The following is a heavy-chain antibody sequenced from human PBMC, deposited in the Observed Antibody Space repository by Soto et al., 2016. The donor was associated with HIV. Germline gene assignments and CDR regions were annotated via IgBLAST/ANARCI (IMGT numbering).Heavy chain of an antibody. V-gene: IGHV4-61*01. CDR3: ARGITMIRGXMDV. CDR1: GGSVSSGSYY. Sequence: QVQLQESGPGLVKPSETLSLTCTVSGGSVSSGSYYWSWIRQPPGKGLEWIGYIYYSGSTNYNPSLKSRVTISVDTSKNQFSLKLSSVTAADTAVYYCARGITMIRGXMDVWGQGATVTVSS. D-gene: IGHD3-10*01. J-gene: IGHJ6*02. CDR2: IYYSGST.